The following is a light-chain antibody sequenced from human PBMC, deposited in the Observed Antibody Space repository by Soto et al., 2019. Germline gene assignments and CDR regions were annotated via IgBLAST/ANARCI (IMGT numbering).Light chain of an antibody. Sequence: DIQMTQSPSSLSASVGDRVTITCRASQTIRNHLNWYQQKPGKAPKLLIYGAINLHSGVPSRFSGSGSGTDFTLTISSLQPEDFATYYCQQSYSTPAWTFGQGTKVDIK. CDR2: GAI. V-gene: IGKV1-39*01. CDR1: QTIRNH. J-gene: IGKJ1*01. CDR3: QQSYSTPAWT.